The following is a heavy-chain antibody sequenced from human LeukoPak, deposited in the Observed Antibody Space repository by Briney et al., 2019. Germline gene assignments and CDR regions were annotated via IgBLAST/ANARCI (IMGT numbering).Heavy chain of an antibody. Sequence: PGGSLRLSCAASGFTFSSYAMSWVRQAPGKGLEWVSTISGSGGSTYYADSVKGRFTISRDNSKNTLYLQMNSLRAEDTAVYYCARDMVRGVIIGWGQGTLVTVSS. J-gene: IGHJ4*02. D-gene: IGHD3-10*01. CDR2: ISGSGGST. CDR3: ARDMVRGVIIG. CDR1: GFTFSSYA. V-gene: IGHV3-23*01.